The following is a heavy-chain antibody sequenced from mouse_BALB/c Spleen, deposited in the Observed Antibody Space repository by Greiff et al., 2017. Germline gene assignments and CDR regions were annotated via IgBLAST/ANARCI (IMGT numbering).Heavy chain of an antibody. D-gene: IGHD1-2*01. Sequence: EVQLQESGPELVKPGASVKMSCKASGYTFTSYVMHWVKQKPGQGLEWIGYINPYNDGTKYNEKFKGKATLTSDKSSSTAYMELSSLTSEDSAVYYCARTHYYDAMDYWGQGTSVTVSS. CDR2: INPYNDGT. J-gene: IGHJ4*01. V-gene: IGHV1-14*01. CDR3: ARTHYYDAMDY. CDR1: GYTFTSYV.